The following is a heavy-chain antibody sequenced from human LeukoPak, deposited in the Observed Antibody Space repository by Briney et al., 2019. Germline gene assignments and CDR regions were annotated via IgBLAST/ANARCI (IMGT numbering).Heavy chain of an antibody. CDR1: GFTFSSYA. CDR3: RGTYYYGSGIDGDYFDY. D-gene: IGHD3-10*01. CDR2: IWYDGSNK. Sequence: GGSLRLSCAASGFTFSSYAMHWVRQAPGEGLEWLAIIWYDGSNKHYSDSVKGRFTISRDNSKSSLYLQMNSLRAEDTAVYYCRGTYYYGSGIDGDYFDYWGQGTLVTVSS. V-gene: IGHV3-33*08. J-gene: IGHJ4*02.